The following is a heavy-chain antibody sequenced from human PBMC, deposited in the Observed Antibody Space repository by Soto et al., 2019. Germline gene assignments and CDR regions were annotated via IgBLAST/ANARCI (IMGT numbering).Heavy chain of an antibody. Sequence: QVQLVQSGAEVKKPGASVKVSCKTSGYPFTSYGIIWVRQAPGQGPEWMGWISAYNGKTSYTQKFQGRVTMTTDTSTSTAYMELRSLRSDDTAVYYCARDRLIAVTGLLHYWGQGTLVTVSS. D-gene: IGHD6-19*01. J-gene: IGHJ4*02. CDR2: ISAYNGKT. V-gene: IGHV1-18*01. CDR1: GYPFTSYG. CDR3: ARDRLIAVTGLLHY.